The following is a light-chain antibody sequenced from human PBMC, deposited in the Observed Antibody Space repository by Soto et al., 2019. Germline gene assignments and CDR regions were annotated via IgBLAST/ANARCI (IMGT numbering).Light chain of an antibody. CDR1: QGISNY. V-gene: IGKV1-27*01. J-gene: IGKJ1*01. CDR3: QQYYSAPWT. Sequence: DIQMTQSPSSLSASVGDRVTITCRASQGISNYVAWYQQKPGEVPNLLIYAASTLQSGVPSRFSGSGSGTDFTPTISTLQPEDVATDYCQQYYSAPWTFGQGTKVEIK. CDR2: AAS.